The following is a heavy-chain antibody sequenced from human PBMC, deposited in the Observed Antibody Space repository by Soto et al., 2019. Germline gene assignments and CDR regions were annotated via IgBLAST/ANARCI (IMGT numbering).Heavy chain of an antibody. V-gene: IGHV4-4*07. CDR1: GGSISTYY. CDR2: IDSSGST. Sequence: QGQLQESGPGLVKPSETLSLTCSVSGGSISTYYCNWIRQPAGKGLEWIGRIDSSGSTNYSPSLKSRATMSVDTSKNQFSLKLTSVTAADTAVYYCARGGHDFWSGPFYYWGQGTLATVSS. J-gene: IGHJ4*02. D-gene: IGHD3-3*01. CDR3: ARGGHDFWSGPFYY.